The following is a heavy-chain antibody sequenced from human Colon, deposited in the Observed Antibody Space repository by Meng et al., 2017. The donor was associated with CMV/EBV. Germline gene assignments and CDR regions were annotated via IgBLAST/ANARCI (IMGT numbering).Heavy chain of an antibody. CDR2: INHRGTTI. J-gene: IGHJ6*02. V-gene: IGHV3-48*03. Sequence: GGPLRLSCAGSGFTFSDYEMNWVRQAPGMGLEWVAYINHRGTTIFYADSVKGRFTISRDNAKNSLYLQMNSLRAEDTAVYYCAQPGGYGDYGMDVWGQGTTVTVSS. CDR1: GFTFSDYE. D-gene: IGHD4-17*01. CDR3: AQPGGYGDYGMDV.